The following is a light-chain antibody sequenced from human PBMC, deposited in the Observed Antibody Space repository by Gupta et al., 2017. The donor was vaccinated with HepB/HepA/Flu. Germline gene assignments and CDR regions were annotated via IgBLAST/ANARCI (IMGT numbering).Light chain of an antibody. V-gene: IGKV2-28*01. CDR3: MQHIETPVT. CDR2: GGS. Sequence: IVLAPSPFSLPVTPGESASISSRSSHILLTNNGRTYLDWYLQKPGQSPQLLIYGGSNRASGVPDRFSGSGSGTDFTLKISGVEAADVGIYYCMQHIETPVTFGQGTRLEI. J-gene: IGKJ5*01. CDR1: HILLTNNGRTY.